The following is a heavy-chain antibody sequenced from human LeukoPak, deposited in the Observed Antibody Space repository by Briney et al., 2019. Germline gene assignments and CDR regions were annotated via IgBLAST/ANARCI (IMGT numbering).Heavy chain of an antibody. V-gene: IGHV4-4*07. CDR1: GGSISNYH. Sequence: SETLSLTCTVSGGSISNYHWSWIRQSAGKGLEWIGRIYSTGSTNYNPSLKSRVTMSVDTSKNQFSLKLNSVTAADTAVYYCAREIGITIFGFDPWGQGTLVTVSS. CDR3: AREIGITIFGFDP. CDR2: IYSTGST. D-gene: IGHD3-3*01. J-gene: IGHJ5*02.